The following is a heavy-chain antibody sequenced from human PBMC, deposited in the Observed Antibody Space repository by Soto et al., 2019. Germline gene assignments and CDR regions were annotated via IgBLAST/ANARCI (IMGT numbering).Heavy chain of an antibody. Sequence: QVQLVQSGAEVKKPGASVKVSCKASGYTFTSYDINWVRQATGQGLEWMGWMNPNSGNTGYAQKFQGRVTMTRNTXXXXXXXXXXXLRSXXXXXXYCARSTNDYGDRHWGQGTLVTVSS. CDR3: ARSTNDYGDRH. CDR1: GYTFTSYD. CDR2: MNPNSGNT. J-gene: IGHJ4*02. V-gene: IGHV1-8*01. D-gene: IGHD4-17*01.